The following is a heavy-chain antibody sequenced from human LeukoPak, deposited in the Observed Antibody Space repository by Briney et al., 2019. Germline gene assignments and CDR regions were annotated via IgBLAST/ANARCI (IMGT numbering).Heavy chain of an antibody. V-gene: IGHV4-39*07. Sequence: SETLSLTCTVSGGSISSSSYYWGWIRQPPGKGLEWIGSIYYSGSTYYNPSLKSRVTISVDTSKNQFSLKLSSVTAADTAVYYCARDPGGPFDPWGQGTLVTVSS. D-gene: IGHD3-16*01. J-gene: IGHJ5*02. CDR1: GGSISSSSYY. CDR2: IYYSGST. CDR3: ARDPGGPFDP.